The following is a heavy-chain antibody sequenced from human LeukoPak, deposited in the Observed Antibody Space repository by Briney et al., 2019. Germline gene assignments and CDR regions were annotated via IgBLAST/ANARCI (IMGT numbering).Heavy chain of an antibody. CDR2: IYYSGST. J-gene: IGHJ5*02. CDR1: GGSISSGGYY. CDR3: AREGYLDTATRWFDP. Sequence: PSETLSLTCTVSGGSISSGGYYWSWIRQHPGKGLEWIGYIYYSGSTYYNPSLKSRVTISVDTSKNQFSLKLSSVTAADTAVYYCAREGYLDTATRWFDPWGRGTLVTVSS. D-gene: IGHD5-18*01. V-gene: IGHV4-31*03.